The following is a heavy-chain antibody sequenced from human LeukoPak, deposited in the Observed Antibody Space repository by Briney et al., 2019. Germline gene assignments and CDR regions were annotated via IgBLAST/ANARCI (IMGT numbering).Heavy chain of an antibody. J-gene: IGHJ4*02. D-gene: IGHD5-24*01. CDR2: MNPNSGKT. CDR1: GYTFTSYD. CDR3: ARDRVGVGGDGWEN. Sequence: ASVKVSCKASGYTFTSYDINWVQQVTGQGFEWMGWMNPNSGKTGYVQKFQGRVTMTRDTSIGTAYMELSSLRSEDTAVYYCARDRVGVGGDGWENWGQGTLVTVSS. V-gene: IGHV1-8*02.